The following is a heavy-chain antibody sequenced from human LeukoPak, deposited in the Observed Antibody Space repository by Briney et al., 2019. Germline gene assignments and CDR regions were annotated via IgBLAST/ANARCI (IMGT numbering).Heavy chain of an antibody. CDR2: IGYSGSDI. V-gene: IGHV3-30*02. Sequence: GGSLRLSCAASGFTFSSFGMHWVRQAPGEGLEWVAYIGYSGSDIYYADSVKGRFTISRDNSKNTVHLQLSSLRAADTALYSCARDLTERKYYIAFWGQGALVTVSS. CDR1: GFTFSSFG. CDR3: ARDLTERKYYIAF. D-gene: IGHD2-8*02. J-gene: IGHJ4*02.